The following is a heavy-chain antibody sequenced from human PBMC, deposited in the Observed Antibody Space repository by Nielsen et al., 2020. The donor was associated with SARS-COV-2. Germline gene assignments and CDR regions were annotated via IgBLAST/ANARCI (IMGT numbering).Heavy chain of an antibody. CDR1: GFTFDDYA. CDR2: ISWNSGSI. D-gene: IGHD2-21*01. V-gene: IGHV3-9*01. CDR3: AKGDEGMDI. Sequence: SLKISCAASGFTFDDYAMHWVRQAPGKGLEWVPGISWNSGSIGYADSVKGRFTISRDNAKNSLYLQMNSLRAEDTALYYCAKGDEGMDIWGQGTTVTVSS. J-gene: IGHJ6*02.